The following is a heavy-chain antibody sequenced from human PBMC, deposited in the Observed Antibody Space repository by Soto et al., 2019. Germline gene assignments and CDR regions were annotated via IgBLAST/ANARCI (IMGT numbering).Heavy chain of an antibody. CDR1: GFTFSDYG. Sequence: GGSLRLSCAASGFTFSDYGMSWVRQAPGKGLEWVSTISGNSGSTYYEDSVKGRFTTSRDNSKNTLYLQMNSLRAEDTAVYYCAKDRLVVVAASDWLDPWGQGTLVTVSS. V-gene: IGHV3-23*01. D-gene: IGHD2-15*01. J-gene: IGHJ5*02. CDR3: AKDRLVVVAASDWLDP. CDR2: ISGNSGST.